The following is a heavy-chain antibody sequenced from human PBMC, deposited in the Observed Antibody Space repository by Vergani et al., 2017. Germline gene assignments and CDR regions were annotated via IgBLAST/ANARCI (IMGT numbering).Heavy chain of an antibody. V-gene: IGHV3-23*01. CDR2: ISGSGGST. J-gene: IGHJ3*02. CDR1: GFTFSSYA. Sequence: EVQLLESGGGLVQPGGSLRLSCAASGFTFSSYAMSWVRQAPGKGLEWVSAISGSGGSTYYADSVKGRFTISRDNSKNTLYLQMNSLRAEDTAVYYCATQPVDDDDFDIWGQGTMVTVSS. CDR3: ATQPVDDDDFDI. D-gene: IGHD5-12*01.